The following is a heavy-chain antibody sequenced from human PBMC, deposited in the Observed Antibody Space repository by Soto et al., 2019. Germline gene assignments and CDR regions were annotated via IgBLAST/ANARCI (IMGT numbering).Heavy chain of an antibody. V-gene: IGHV1-46*01. D-gene: IGHD6-13*01. J-gene: IGHJ6*02. CDR3: ARDAPYHDSSSWFGGMDV. CDR1: GYTFTSYY. CDR2: INPSGGST. Sequence: ASVKVSCKASGYTFTSYYMHWVRQAPGQGLEWVGIINPSGGSTSYAQKFQGRVTMTRDTSTSTVYMELSSLRSEDTAVYYCARDAPYHDSSSWFGGMDVWGQGTTVTVSS.